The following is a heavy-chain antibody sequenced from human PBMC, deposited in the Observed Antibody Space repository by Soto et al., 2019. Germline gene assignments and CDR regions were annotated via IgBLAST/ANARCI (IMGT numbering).Heavy chain of an antibody. CDR1: GFTFSSYA. J-gene: IGHJ4*02. V-gene: IGHV3-30-3*01. D-gene: IGHD3-3*01. CDR3: ARDSYRRGIRFLEWSRVGPFDY. CDR2: ISYDGSNK. Sequence: QVQLVESGGGVVQPGRSLRLSCAASGFTFSSYAMHWVRQAPGKGLEWVAVISYDGSNKYYADSVKGRFTISRDNSKNTLYLQMNSLRAEDTAVYYCARDSYRRGIRFLEWSRVGPFDYWGQGTLVTVSS.